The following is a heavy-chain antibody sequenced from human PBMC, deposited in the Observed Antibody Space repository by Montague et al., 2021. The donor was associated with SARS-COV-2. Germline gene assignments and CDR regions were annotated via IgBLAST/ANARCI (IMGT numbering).Heavy chain of an antibody. D-gene: IGHD1-26*01. CDR1: ALSITSDTC. CDR2: TFYTGRT. Sequence: SETLSLTCVVSALSITSDTCSTRNSTPPGSSHHWISETFYTGRTKYKQSSKSRVRMSVDKSWKQFSLRLTSVTAAATAIYYCARKGSGRSDLAYWGQGTLVTVSS. J-gene: IGHJ4*02. V-gene: IGHV4-4*02. CDR3: ARKGSGRSDLAY.